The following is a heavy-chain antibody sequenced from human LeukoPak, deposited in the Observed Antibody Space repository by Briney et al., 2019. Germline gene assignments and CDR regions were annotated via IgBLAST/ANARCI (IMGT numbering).Heavy chain of an antibody. J-gene: IGHJ6*03. D-gene: IGHD3-9*01. CDR2: VTGSGTST. CDR1: GFTFSYYG. CDR3: ARAPQHYDILTGYPTSGYYYYMDV. V-gene: IGHV3-23*01. Sequence: GGSLRLSCAASGFTFSYYGMNWVRQAPGKGLEWASGVTGSGTSTYYADSVRGRFTISRDNSKNTLYLQMNSLRVEDTAVYYCARAPQHYDILTGYPTSGYYYYMDVWGKGTTVTISS.